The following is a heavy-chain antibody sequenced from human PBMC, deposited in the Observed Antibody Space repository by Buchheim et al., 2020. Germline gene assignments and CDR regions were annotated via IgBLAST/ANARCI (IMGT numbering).Heavy chain of an antibody. Sequence: EVQLVESGEGLVQPGGSLRLSCAASGFTFNSHTMYWVRQAPGKGLEYVSFISPSGDSTYYADSVKGRFTISRDNSKNTLYLQMGSLRAEDMAVYYCAREKRGYLDYWGQGTL. CDR1: GFTFNSHT. V-gene: IGHV3-64*02. CDR3: AREKRGYLDY. CDR2: ISPSGDST. J-gene: IGHJ4*02.